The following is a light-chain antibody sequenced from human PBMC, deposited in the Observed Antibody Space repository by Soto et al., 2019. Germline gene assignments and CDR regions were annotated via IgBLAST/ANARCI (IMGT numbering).Light chain of an antibody. V-gene: IGKV3-15*01. Sequence: EVVMTQSPDTLSMSPGERATLSCRASQSVSSNLAWYQQKPGQAPRLLIYGASTRATGIPARFSGSGSGTEFTLTISSLQSEDFVVYYCQQYNDWPPKVTFGQGTRLEIK. CDR2: GAS. J-gene: IGKJ5*01. CDR3: QQYNDWPPKVT. CDR1: QSVSSN.